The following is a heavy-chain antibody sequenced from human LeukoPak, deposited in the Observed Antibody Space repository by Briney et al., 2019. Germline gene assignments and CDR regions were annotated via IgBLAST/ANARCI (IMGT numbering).Heavy chain of an antibody. CDR2: ISSGGSYI. CDR3: ARGPALYCTSSSCLDGVD. V-gene: IGHV3-21*01. D-gene: IGHD2-2*01. Sequence: GGSLRLSCAASGFTFSDYTMNWVRQAPGKGLEWVSSISSGGSYISYADSVKGRFTVSRDNAKDSLFLQMRSLRDEDTAVYYCARGPALYCTSSSCLDGVDWGQGTLVSVSS. CDR1: GFTFSDYT. J-gene: IGHJ4*02.